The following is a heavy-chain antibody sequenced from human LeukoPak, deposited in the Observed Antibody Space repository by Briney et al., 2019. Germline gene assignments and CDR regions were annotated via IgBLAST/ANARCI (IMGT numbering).Heavy chain of an antibody. J-gene: IGHJ4*02. CDR3: ARGQYSSSTPNFDY. V-gene: IGHV4-34*01. CDR1: GGSFSGYY. Sequence: SETLSLTCAVYGGSFSGYYWSWIRQPPGKGLEGIGEINHSGSTNYNPSLKSRVTISVDTSKNQFSLKLSSVTAADTAVYYCARGQYSSSTPNFDYWGQGTLVTVSS. D-gene: IGHD6-6*01. CDR2: INHSGST.